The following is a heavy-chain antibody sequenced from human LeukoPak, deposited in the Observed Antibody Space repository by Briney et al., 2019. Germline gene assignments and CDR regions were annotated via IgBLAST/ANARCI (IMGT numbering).Heavy chain of an antibody. CDR2: ISGSGGST. D-gene: IGHD6-19*01. V-gene: IGHV3-23*01. Sequence: PGGSLRLSCAASGFTLSNYWMHWVRQAPGKGLEWVSAISGSGGSTYYADSVKGRFTISRDNSKNTLYLQMNSLRAEDTAVYYCAKEVDSSGWYGYYYGMDVWGQGTTVTVSS. J-gene: IGHJ6*02. CDR3: AKEVDSSGWYGYYYGMDV. CDR1: GFTLSNYW.